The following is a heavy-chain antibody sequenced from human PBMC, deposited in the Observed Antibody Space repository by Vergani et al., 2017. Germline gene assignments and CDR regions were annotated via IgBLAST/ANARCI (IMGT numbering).Heavy chain of an antibody. V-gene: IGHV3-7*03. CDR2: IKEDGGEI. CDR3: AKVGRSEVAGTFGAFDI. J-gene: IGHJ3*02. D-gene: IGHD6-19*01. CDR1: GYSFGSYW. Sequence: EVQLVESGGGLVQSGGSLRLSCAASGYSFGSYWTSWVRQAPGKGLEWVANIKEDGGEIHYVDSVKGRFTISRDNSKNTLFLHMNSLRPEDTAVYYCAKVGRSEVAGTFGAFDIWGQGTMVTVSS.